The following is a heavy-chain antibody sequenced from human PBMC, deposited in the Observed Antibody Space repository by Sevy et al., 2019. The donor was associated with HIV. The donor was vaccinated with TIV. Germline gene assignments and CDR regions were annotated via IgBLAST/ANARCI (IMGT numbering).Heavy chain of an antibody. CDR3: ARDPGYYGSGSYPYYYYYMDV. J-gene: IGHJ6*03. D-gene: IGHD3-10*01. CDR2: IKQDGSEK. CDR1: GFTFSSYW. V-gene: IGHV3-7*03. Sequence: GGSLRLSCAASGFTFSSYWMSWVRQAPGKGLEWVANIKQDGSEKYYVDSVKGRFTISRDNAKNSRYLKMNSLRAEDTAVYYCARDPGYYGSGSYPYYYYYMDVWGKGTTVTVSS.